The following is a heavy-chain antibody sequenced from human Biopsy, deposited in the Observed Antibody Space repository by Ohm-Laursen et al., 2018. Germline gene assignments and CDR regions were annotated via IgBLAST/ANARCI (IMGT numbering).Heavy chain of an antibody. J-gene: IGHJ4*02. CDR2: ISSGGRA. V-gene: IGHV4-59*01. CDR1: GGSISDDY. D-gene: IGHD3-3*01. Sequence: GTLSLTCTVSGGSISDDYWNWIRQPPGKGLQVIGYISSGGRAKYNPSLKSRLTISLDTSKNQLSLRLSSVTAANSAIYYCARERQFRFLEGAFDYWGQGILVTVSS. CDR3: ARERQFRFLEGAFDY.